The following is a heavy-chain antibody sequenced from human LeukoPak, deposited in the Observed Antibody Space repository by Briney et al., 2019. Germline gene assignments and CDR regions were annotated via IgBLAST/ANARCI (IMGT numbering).Heavy chain of an antibody. CDR2: ISGSGGST. CDR3: ANADSVYDLLFDY. V-gene: IGHV3-23*01. D-gene: IGHD5/OR15-5a*01. CDR1: GLPFSSYA. Sequence: GGSLRLFCAASGLPFSSYAMNWVRQAPGKGLEWVSGISGSGGSTYYADSVKGRFTISRDNFKNTLYLQMNSLRAEDTAVYYCANADSVYDLLFDYWGQGTLVTVSS. J-gene: IGHJ4*02.